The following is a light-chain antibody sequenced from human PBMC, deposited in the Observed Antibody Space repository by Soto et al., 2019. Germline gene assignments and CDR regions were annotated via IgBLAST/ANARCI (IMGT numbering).Light chain of an antibody. J-gene: IGKJ4*01. CDR1: QSVRSN. Sequence: EIVMTQSPATLSVSPGDSATLSCRASQSVRSNLAWYQQKRGQPPRLLIYGASTSATGVPARFSGSWSGTEFPLPISSLQSEDFADYYYHQYNIWPPLIFGGGTKVEIK. V-gene: IGKV3-15*01. CDR3: HQYNIWPPLI. CDR2: GAS.